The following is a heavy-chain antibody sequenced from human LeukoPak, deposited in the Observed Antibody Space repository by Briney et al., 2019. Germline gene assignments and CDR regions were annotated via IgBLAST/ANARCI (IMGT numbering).Heavy chain of an antibody. CDR1: SGSISSYY. J-gene: IGHJ4*02. V-gene: IGHV4-59*01. CDR2: IYYSGRT. CDR3: ARIRWLQLGYFDY. D-gene: IGHD5-24*01. Sequence: SETLSLTCSVSSGSISSYYWSWIRQPPGKGLEWIGYIYYSGRTSYNPSLKSRVTISVDTSKNHFSLTLSSVTAADTAVYYCARIRWLQLGYFDYWGQGTLVTVSS.